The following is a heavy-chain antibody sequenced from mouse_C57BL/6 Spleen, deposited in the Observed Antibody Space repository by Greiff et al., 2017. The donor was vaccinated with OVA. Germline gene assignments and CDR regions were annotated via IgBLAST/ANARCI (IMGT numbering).Heavy chain of an antibody. V-gene: IGHV1-66*01. CDR3: ARGEGYYPLYAMDY. Sequence: VQLQQSGPELVKPGASVKISCKASGYSFTSYYIHWVKQRPGQGLEWIGWIYPGSGNTKYNEKFKGKATLTADTSSSTAYMQLSSLTSEDSAVYYCARGEGYYPLYAMDYWGQGTSVTVSS. CDR2: IYPGSGNT. D-gene: IGHD2-3*01. CDR1: GYSFTSYY. J-gene: IGHJ4*01.